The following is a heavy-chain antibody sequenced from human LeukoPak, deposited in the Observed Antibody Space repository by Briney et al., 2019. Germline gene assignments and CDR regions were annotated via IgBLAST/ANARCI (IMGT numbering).Heavy chain of an antibody. V-gene: IGHV3-15*01. Sequence: GGSLRLSCAASEFSFGSYAMNWVRQAPGKGPEWVGRIRSKADGGTTEYAAPVKGRFTISRDDSKNTLDLQMNSLKSEDTAVYYCTSLGYWGQGTLVTVSS. CDR1: EFSFGSYA. D-gene: IGHD3-3*01. J-gene: IGHJ4*02. CDR2: IRSKADGGTT. CDR3: TSLGY.